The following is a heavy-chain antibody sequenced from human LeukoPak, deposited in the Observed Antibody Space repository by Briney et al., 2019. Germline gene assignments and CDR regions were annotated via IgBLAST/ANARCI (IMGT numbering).Heavy chain of an antibody. CDR2: ISGSGGST. D-gene: IGHD4-17*01. CDR1: GFTFSSYD. J-gene: IGHJ5*02. CDR3: AKARNDYGDFRFDP. Sequence: GGSLRLSCAASGFTFSSYDMNWIRQAPGKGLEWVSAISGSGGSTYYADSVKGRFTISRDNSKNTLYLQMNSLRAEDTAVYYCAKARNDYGDFRFDPWGQGTLVTVSS. V-gene: IGHV3-23*01.